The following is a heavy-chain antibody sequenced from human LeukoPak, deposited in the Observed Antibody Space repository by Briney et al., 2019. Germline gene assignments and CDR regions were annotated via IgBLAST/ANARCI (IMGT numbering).Heavy chain of an antibody. CDR2: ISYDGSNK. CDR1: GFTFSSYG. D-gene: IGHD4-17*01. J-gene: IGHJ4*02. CDR3: AKAQSTVTTRVDY. V-gene: IGHV3-30*18. Sequence: GGSLRLSCAASGFTFSSYGMHWVRQAPGKGLEWVAVISYDGSNKYYADSVKGRFTISRDNSKNTLYLQMNSLRAEDTAVYYCAKAQSTVTTRVDYWGQGTLVTVSS.